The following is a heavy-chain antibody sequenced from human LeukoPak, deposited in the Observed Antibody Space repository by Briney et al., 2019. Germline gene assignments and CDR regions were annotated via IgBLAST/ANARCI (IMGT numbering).Heavy chain of an antibody. D-gene: IGHD7-27*01. CDR2: ISYDGSNK. V-gene: IGHV3-30*07. J-gene: IGHJ6*03. CDR1: GFTFSSYA. Sequence: GGSLRLSCAASGFTFSSYAMDWVRQAPGKGREWGAVISYDGSNKYYAGSVKGRFTISRANAKNSLYLKMNSLRAENTAVYYCARDGYENRGSYYYYYMDVWGKGTTVTVSS. CDR3: ARDGYENRGSYYYYYMDV.